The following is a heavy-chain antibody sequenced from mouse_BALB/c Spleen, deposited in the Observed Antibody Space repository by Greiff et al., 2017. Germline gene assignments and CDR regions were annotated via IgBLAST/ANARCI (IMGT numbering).Heavy chain of an antibody. J-gene: IGHJ4*01. CDR3: AREGWSYAMDY. Sequence: EVHLVESGGGLVQPGGSLKLSCAASGFTFSSYGMSWVRQTPDKRLELVATINSNGGSTYYPDSVKGRFTISRDNAKNTLYLQMSSLKSEDTAMYYCAREGWSYAMDYWGQGTSVTVSS. D-gene: IGHD1-1*02. V-gene: IGHV5-6-3*01. CDR1: GFTFSSYG. CDR2: INSNGGST.